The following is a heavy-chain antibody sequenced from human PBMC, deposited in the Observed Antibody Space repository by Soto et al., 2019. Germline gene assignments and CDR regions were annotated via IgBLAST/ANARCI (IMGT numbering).Heavy chain of an antibody. CDR1: EFTFSNYA. CDR2: ISASGAAT. V-gene: IGHV3-23*01. CDR3: AVTATVTNFDC. D-gene: IGHD4-17*01. J-gene: IGHJ4*02. Sequence: GGSLRLSCTAPEFTFSNYAMSWVRQAPGKGLEWVSAISASGAATYYADSVKGRFTISRDNSKNTLYLQMNSLRAEDTAVYYRAVTATVTNFDCWGQGALVTVSS.